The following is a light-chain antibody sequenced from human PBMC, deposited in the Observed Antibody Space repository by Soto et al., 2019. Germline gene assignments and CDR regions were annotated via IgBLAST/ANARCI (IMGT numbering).Light chain of an antibody. CDR2: DAF. V-gene: IGKV1-5*01. J-gene: IGKJ1*01. CDR3: QQYNSYSKT. Sequence: DIQMTQSPSTLSASVGDRVTITCRASQSISSWLAWYQQTPGKAPKLLIYDAFSLESGVPSRFSGSGSGTEFTLTISSLQPDDFATYDCQQYNSYSKTFGQGTKVEIK. CDR1: QSISSW.